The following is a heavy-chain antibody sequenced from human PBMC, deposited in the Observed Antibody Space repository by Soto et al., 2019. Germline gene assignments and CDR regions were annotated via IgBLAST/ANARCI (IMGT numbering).Heavy chain of an antibody. D-gene: IGHD2-15*01. J-gene: IGHJ4*02. V-gene: IGHV3-30-3*01. CDR2: ISYDGSNK. CDR3: ARDEGRDIVVVVAGIFDY. CDR1: GFTFSSYA. Sequence: QVQLVESGGGVVQPGRSLRLSCAASGFTFSSYAMHWVRQAPGKGLEWVAVISYDGSNKYYADSVKGRFTISRDNSKNTLYLQMNSLRAEDTAVYYCARDEGRDIVVVVAGIFDYWGQGTLVTVSS.